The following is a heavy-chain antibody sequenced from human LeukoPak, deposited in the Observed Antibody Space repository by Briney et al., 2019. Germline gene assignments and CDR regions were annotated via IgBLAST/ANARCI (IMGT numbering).Heavy chain of an antibody. J-gene: IGHJ4*02. V-gene: IGHV3-66*02. D-gene: IGHD5-24*01. CDR2: IYSGGST. CDR1: GFTVSSNY. CDR3: ARVSRDGYNPYFDY. Sequence: GGSLRLSCAASGFTVSSNYMSWVRQAPGKGLEWVSVIYSGGSTYYADSVKGRFTISRDNSKNTLYLQMNSLRAEDTAVYYCARVSRDGYNPYFDYWAREPWSPSPQ.